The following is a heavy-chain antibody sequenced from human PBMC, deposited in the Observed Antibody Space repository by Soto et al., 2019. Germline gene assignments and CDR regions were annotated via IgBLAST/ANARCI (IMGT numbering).Heavy chain of an antibody. J-gene: IGHJ5*02. CDR1: GGSISSSNYY. Sequence: SETLSLTCTVSGGSISSSNYYWGWIRQPPGKGLEWIGSIYYSGSTYYNPSLKSRVTISVDTSKNQFSLKLSSVTAADTAVYYCATQEVGGSYVYTFDPWGQGTLVTDSS. D-gene: IGHD1-26*01. CDR2: IYYSGST. CDR3: ATQEVGGSYVYTFDP. V-gene: IGHV4-39*01.